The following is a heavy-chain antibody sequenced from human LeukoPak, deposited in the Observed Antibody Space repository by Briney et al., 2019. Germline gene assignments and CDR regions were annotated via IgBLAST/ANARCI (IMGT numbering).Heavy chain of an antibody. J-gene: IGHJ4*02. V-gene: IGHV3-23*01. Sequence: GGALSLSCAASGLIFSNYAMSWVREAPGKGLEGVSGITSGFTPHYADSVKGRFTISRDNSKNTFHLQMNSLRAEDTAVYYCAKDSSDSRVADVFFEYWGQGTLVTVSS. D-gene: IGHD3-3*01. CDR3: AKDSSDSRVADVFFEY. CDR2: ITSGFTP. CDR1: GLIFSNYA.